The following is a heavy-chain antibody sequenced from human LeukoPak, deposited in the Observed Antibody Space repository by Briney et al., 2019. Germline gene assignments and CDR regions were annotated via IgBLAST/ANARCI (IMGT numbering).Heavy chain of an antibody. V-gene: IGHV4-4*07. J-gene: IGHJ4*02. Sequence: SETLSLTCPVSGGSVSSFYWTWIRQPAGKGLEWIGRIYTSGSTNYNPSLKSRVTISVDKSKNQFSLKLTSVTAADTAVYYCARVHGANSFLDYWGQGTLVTVSS. CDR1: GGSVSSFY. D-gene: IGHD4-23*01. CDR3: ARVHGANSFLDY. CDR2: IYTSGST.